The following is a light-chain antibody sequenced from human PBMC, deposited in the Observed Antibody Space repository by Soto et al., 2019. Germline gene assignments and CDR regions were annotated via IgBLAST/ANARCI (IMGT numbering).Light chain of an antibody. CDR3: QQYSSYSAWT. Sequence: IQMTQCPSTLSASRGDRVSITCRPSQGIXKWLFWREQKPGKAPKLLIXDDTTLQSGVPPRFSGSGSGREFTLTLRSLQPDDIATYYCQQYSSYSAWTFGEGAKVDIK. J-gene: IGKJ1*01. CDR1: QGIXKW. V-gene: IGKV1-5*01. CDR2: DDT.